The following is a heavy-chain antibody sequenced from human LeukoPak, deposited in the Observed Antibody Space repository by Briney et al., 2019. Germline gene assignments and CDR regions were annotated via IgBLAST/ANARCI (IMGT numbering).Heavy chain of an antibody. D-gene: IGHD4-23*01. CDR2: MSSGGSTI. Sequence: GGSLRLSCAASRFTFSDYYMSWVRQAPGKGLAWVSYMSSGGSTISYADSVKGRFTISRDNAENSLYLQMNSLRVEDAAVYYCARVLRGGNSGYTFDIWGQGTMVTVSS. J-gene: IGHJ3*02. CDR3: ARVLRGGNSGYTFDI. V-gene: IGHV3-11*01. CDR1: RFTFSDYY.